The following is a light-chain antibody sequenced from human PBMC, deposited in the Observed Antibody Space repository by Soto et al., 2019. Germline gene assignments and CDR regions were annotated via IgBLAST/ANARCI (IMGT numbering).Light chain of an antibody. J-gene: IGKJ2*01. CDR1: QSINKY. Sequence: DIQMTQSPSSLSASVGDRVTITCRASQSINKYLNWYQQKPGKAPKLLIFAASSMQSVVPLRFSGSGSGTDFTLTISSLQPEDFATYYCQQSHSTPRTFGQGTKLEIK. CDR2: AAS. V-gene: IGKV1-39*01. CDR3: QQSHSTPRT.